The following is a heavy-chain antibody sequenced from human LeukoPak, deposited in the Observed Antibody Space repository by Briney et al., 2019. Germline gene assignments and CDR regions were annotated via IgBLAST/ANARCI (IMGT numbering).Heavy chain of an antibody. CDR1: GYTFTGYY. V-gene: IGHV1-2*02. D-gene: IGHD6-19*01. Sequence: APVKVSCKASGYTFTGYYLHWVRQAPGQGLEWMGWIMPNSGGTHYAQKFQGRVTLARDTSISTVYMELTTLKSDDTAVYYCARDFKVADFDFWGQGTLVTVSS. CDR3: ARDFKVADFDF. J-gene: IGHJ4*02. CDR2: IMPNSGGT.